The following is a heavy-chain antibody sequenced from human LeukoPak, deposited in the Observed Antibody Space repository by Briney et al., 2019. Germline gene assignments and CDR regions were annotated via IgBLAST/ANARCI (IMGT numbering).Heavy chain of an antibody. D-gene: IGHD1-26*01. CDR3: ARTQSQSGSYRYYFGY. CDR1: GGSVGSAGYY. V-gene: IGHV4-61*08. CDR2: IYYIRNT. J-gene: IGHJ4*02. Sequence: SETLSLTCTVSGGSVGSAGYYWSWIRQPPGGGLEWIGYIYYIRNTNYNPSLKSQITMSLYPSKNQFSLKLNSVTAADTAVYYCARTQSQSGSYRYYFGYWGQGTLVTVSS.